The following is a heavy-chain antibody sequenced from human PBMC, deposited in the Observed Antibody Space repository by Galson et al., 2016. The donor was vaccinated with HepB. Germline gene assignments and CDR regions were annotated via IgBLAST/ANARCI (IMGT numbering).Heavy chain of an antibody. CDR3: AKDSGCPNTGCHNNWFDP. D-gene: IGHD2-2*01. CDR1: GSTFSNYG. J-gene: IGHJ5*02. CDR2: ISYDGRLK. V-gene: IGHV3-30*18. Sequence: SLRLSCAASGSTFSNYGMHWVRQAPGKGLEWVALISYDGRLKYYADSVKGRFTISRDNSKNTLYLHMNSLRAEDTAVYYCAKDSGCPNTGCHNNWFDPWGQGTLVTVSS.